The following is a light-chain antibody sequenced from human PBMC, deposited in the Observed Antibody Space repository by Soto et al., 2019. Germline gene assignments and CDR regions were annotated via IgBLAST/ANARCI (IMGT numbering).Light chain of an antibody. J-gene: IGKJ1*01. Sequence: EIVLTQSPGTLSLSPGERATLSCRASQSISSSYSAWYQQKPGQAPRLLIYGASSRATGTPDRFSGSGSGTDFTLTISRLEPEDFAVYYCQQYYSSPWTFGLGTKVDIK. CDR1: QSISSSY. CDR3: QQYYSSPWT. V-gene: IGKV3-20*01. CDR2: GAS.